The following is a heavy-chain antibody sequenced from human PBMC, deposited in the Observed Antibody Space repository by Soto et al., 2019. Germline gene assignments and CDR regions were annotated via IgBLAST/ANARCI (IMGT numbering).Heavy chain of an antibody. CDR1: GFTFSNYE. V-gene: IGHV3-48*03. CDR2: ISSSSSTR. CDR3: AREESLFWFDP. J-gene: IGHJ5*02. Sequence: EVQLVESGGGLVQPGGSLRLSCAASGFTFSNYEMNWVRQAPGKGLEWLSYISSSSSTRYYEDSVKGRFTISRDNAKNLLYLQMNSLRGEDTAVYYCAREESLFWFDPWGQGTLVTVSS.